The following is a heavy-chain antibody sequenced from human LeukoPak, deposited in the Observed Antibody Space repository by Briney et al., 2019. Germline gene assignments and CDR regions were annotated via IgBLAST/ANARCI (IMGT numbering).Heavy chain of an antibody. V-gene: IGHV1-2*02. J-gene: IGHJ4*02. CDR2: INPNSGGT. D-gene: IGHD3-22*01. CDR3: ARDSKAYGSSGYYPHY. Sequence: ASVKVSCKASGYTFTGYYMHWVRQAPGQGLEWMGWINPNSGGTNYAQKFQGRVTMTRDTSISTAYMELSRLRSDDTAVYYCARDSKAYGSSGYYPHYWGQGTLVTVSS. CDR1: GYTFTGYY.